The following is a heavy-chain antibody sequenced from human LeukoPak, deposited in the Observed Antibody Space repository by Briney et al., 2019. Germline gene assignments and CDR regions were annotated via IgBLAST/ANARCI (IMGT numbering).Heavy chain of an antibody. CDR1: GFTFSKYW. CDR3: ARGIYGNFDY. V-gene: IGHV3-74*01. D-gene: IGHD3-10*01. Sequence: PTGGSLKLSCAASGFTFSKYWMHWVRHVPRKGLIWVSRINNEGNDTNYADSVKGRFTISRDNAKNTLYLQMTSLRAEDTAVYYCARGIYGNFDYRGQGSLVTVSS. J-gene: IGHJ4*02. CDR2: INNEGNDT.